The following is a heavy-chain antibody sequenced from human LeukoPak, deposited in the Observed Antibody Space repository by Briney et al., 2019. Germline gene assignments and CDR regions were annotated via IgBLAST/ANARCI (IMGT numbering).Heavy chain of an antibody. CDR3: ARETRGEAGATQFDY. CDR2: ISHDGSNK. CDR1: GFTFSSYG. Sequence: GGSLRLSCAASGFTFSSYGIRWVRQAPGKGLEWVAVISHDGSNKYYADSVKGRFTISRDNSKNILYLQMNSLRTEDTAVYYCARETRGEAGATQFDYWGQGTLVTVSS. V-gene: IGHV3-30*03. D-gene: IGHD1-26*01. J-gene: IGHJ4*02.